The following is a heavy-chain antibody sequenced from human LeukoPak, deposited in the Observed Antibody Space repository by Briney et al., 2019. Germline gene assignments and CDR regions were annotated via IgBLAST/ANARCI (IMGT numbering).Heavy chain of an antibody. Sequence: GASVKVSCKASGGTFSSYAISWVRQAPGQGLEWMGGIIPIFGTANYAQKFQGRVTVTADESTSTVYMGLSSLRSEDTAVYYCAREVENWFDPWGQGTLVTVSS. CDR1: GGTFSSYA. D-gene: IGHD2-15*01. J-gene: IGHJ5*02. V-gene: IGHV1-69*13. CDR3: AREVENWFDP. CDR2: IIPIFGTA.